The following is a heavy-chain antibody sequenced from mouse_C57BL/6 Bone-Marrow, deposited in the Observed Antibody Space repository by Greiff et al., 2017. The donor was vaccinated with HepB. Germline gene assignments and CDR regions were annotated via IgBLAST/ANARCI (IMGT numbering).Heavy chain of an antibody. J-gene: IGHJ1*03. Sequence: VQRVESGPGLVQPSQSLSITCTVSGFSLTSYGVHWVRQSPGKGLEWLGVIWSGGSTDYNAAFISRLSISKDNSKSQVFFKMNSLQADDTAIYYCARNPYFDVWGTGTTVTVSS. CDR3: ARNPYFDV. V-gene: IGHV2-2*01. CDR1: GFSLTSYG. CDR2: IWSGGST.